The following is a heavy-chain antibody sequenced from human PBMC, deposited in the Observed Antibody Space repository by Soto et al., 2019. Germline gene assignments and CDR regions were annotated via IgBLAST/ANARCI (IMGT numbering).Heavy chain of an antibody. CDR1: GFTFSSYA. CDR3: AKAPGWSPVVPKHFDY. Sequence: GGSLRLSCAASGFTFSSYAMSWVRQAPGKGLEWVSAISGSGGSTYYADSVKGRFTISRDNSKNTLYLQMNSLRAEDTAVYYCAKAPGWSPVVPKHFDYWGQGTLVTVSS. J-gene: IGHJ4*02. D-gene: IGHD2-15*01. CDR2: ISGSGGST. V-gene: IGHV3-23*01.